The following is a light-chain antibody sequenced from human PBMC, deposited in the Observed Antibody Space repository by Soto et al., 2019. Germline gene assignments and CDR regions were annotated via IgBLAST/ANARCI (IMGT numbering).Light chain of an antibody. CDR2: AAS. V-gene: IGKV1-39*01. CDR3: QQSYSTPGFT. J-gene: IGKJ3*01. Sequence: DIQMTQSPSSLSASVGDRVTITCRASQSISSYLNWYQQKPGKAPKLLIYAASSLQSGVPSRFSGSGSGTDFTLTITRLQPEDFATYYCQQSYSTPGFTLGPGTKVDIK. CDR1: QSISSY.